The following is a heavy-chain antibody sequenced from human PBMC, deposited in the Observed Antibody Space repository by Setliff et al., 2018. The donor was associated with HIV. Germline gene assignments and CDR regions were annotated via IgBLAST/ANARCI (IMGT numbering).Heavy chain of an antibody. V-gene: IGHV1-46*01. Sequence: ASVKVSCKASGYTFTSYYMHWVRQAPGQGLEWMGIINPSGGSTSYAQRFQGRVTMTRDTSTSTVYMELSSLRSENTAVYYCARWYGFHSSSSVLGFWGQGTLVTVSS. D-gene: IGHD6-6*01. J-gene: IGHJ4*02. CDR3: ARWYGFHSSSSVLGF. CDR1: GYTFTSYY. CDR2: INPSGGST.